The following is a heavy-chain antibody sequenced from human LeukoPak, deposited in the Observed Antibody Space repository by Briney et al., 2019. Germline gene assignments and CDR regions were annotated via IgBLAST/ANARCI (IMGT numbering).Heavy chain of an antibody. CDR2: VYYGGST. CDR1: GASINDFY. Sequence: KPSETLSLTCALSGASINDFYWTWIRQPPGKGREWIGYVYYGGSTNYNPSLKSRVSMSVDTSKNQFSLTLTSVTAADTAFYDCARGGIRGYSAFDNLDFWGLGTHVTVSS. V-gene: IGHV4-59*01. D-gene: IGHD5-12*01. J-gene: IGHJ4*02. CDR3: ARGGIRGYSAFDNLDF.